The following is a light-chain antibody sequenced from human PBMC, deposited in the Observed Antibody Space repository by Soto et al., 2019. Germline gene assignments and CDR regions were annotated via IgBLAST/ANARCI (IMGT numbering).Light chain of an antibody. J-gene: IGKJ2*01. CDR2: AAS. V-gene: IGKV1-12*01. CDR3: QQANRFPYP. CDR1: QGINNW. Sequence: DIQMTQSPSSVSASVGDRVTITCRASQGINNWLAWYQEKPGKAPKLLIYAASNLQSGVPSRFSGSGSGTDFTRTISSLQPEDFATYYCQQANRFPYPFGQGTKLEI.